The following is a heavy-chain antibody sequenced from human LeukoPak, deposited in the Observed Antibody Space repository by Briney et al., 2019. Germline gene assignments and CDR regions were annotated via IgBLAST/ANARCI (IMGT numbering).Heavy chain of an antibody. J-gene: IGHJ6*02. V-gene: IGHV4-59*01. D-gene: IGHD2/OR15-2a*01. CDR2: IYYSGGT. CDR3: AKGSGYVIVPKGYYYGMDV. CDR1: GGSISNYY. Sequence: SETLSLTCTVSGGSISNYYWSWFRQPPGKGLEWIGYIYYSGGTNYNPSLKSRVTISVDTSKNQFSLKLSSVTAADTAVYYCAKGSGYVIVPKGYYYGMDVWGQGTTVTVSS.